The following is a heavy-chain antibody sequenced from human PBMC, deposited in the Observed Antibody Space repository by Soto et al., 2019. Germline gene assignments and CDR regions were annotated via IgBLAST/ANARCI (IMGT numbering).Heavy chain of an antibody. CDR3: ARSGSYSSSWYYLGWFDP. D-gene: IGHD6-13*01. V-gene: IGHV3-21*01. Sequence: PGGSLRLSCAASGFTFSSYSMNWVRQAPGKGLEWVSSISSSSSYIYYADSVKGQFTISRDNAKNSLYLQMNSLRAEDTAVYYCARSGSYSSSWYYLGWFDPWGQGTLVTVSS. J-gene: IGHJ5*02. CDR2: ISSSSSYI. CDR1: GFTFSSYS.